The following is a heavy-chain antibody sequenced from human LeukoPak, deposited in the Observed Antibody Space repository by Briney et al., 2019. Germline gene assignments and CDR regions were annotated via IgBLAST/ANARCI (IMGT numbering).Heavy chain of an antibody. CDR3: ARDRSNWNDGYYYYYMDV. V-gene: IGHV3-64*01. Sequence: GGSLGLSCAASGFTFSSYAMHWVRQAPGKELEYVSAISSNGGSTYYANSVKGRFTISRDNSKNTLYLQMGSLRAEDMAVYYCARDRSNWNDGYYYYYMDVWGKGTTVTVSS. J-gene: IGHJ6*03. D-gene: IGHD1-20*01. CDR2: ISSNGGST. CDR1: GFTFSSYA.